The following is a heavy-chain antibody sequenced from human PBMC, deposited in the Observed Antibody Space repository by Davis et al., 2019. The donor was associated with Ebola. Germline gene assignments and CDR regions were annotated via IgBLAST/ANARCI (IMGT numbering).Heavy chain of an antibody. CDR1: GYTFTSYD. CDR2: MNPNSGNT. Sequence: ASVKVSCKASGYTFTSYDINWVRQATGQGLEWMGWMNPNSGNTGYAQKFQGRVTMTRNTSISTAYMELSSLRSEDTAVYYCARVVVTPNWFDPWGQGTLVTVSS. CDR3: ARVVVTPNWFDP. J-gene: IGHJ5*02. V-gene: IGHV1-8*01. D-gene: IGHD2-21*01.